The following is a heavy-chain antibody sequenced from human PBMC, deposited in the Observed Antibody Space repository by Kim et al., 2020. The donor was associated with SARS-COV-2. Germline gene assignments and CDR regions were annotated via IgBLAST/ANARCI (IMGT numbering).Heavy chain of an antibody. CDR2: INHSRSS. CDR1: GGSFSGYY. CDR3: ARGDYYDSSGYYSPNWFDP. V-gene: IGHV4-34*01. D-gene: IGHD3-22*01. Sequence: SETLSLTCAVYGGSFSGYYWSWIRQPPGKGLEWIGEINHSRSSNFNPSLESRITLSVDTSRNQFSLKLSSVTAADTAVYYCARGDYYDSSGYYSPNWFDPWGQGTLVSVSS. J-gene: IGHJ5*02.